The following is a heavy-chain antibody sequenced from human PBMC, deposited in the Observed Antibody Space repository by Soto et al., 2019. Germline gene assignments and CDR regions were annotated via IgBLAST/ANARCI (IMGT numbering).Heavy chain of an antibody. D-gene: IGHD1-1*01. J-gene: IGHJ4*02. Sequence: QVQLVQSGAEVRKPGASVKVSFEASGYTFTSYDIYWVRQATGQGLEWMGWMNPNTGNSGYAQKFQGRVTMTSDTSISTAHTELRSLRSEDTAVYYCARRAETNGWNGFGADKYYFDFWGQGTLVTVSS. CDR1: GYTFTSYD. CDR2: MNPNTGNS. V-gene: IGHV1-8*01. CDR3: ARRAETNGWNGFGADKYYFDF.